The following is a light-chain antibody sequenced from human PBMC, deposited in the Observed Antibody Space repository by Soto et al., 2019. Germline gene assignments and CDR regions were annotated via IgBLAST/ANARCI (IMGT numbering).Light chain of an antibody. V-gene: IGKV3-20*01. CDR1: QSVSSSH. CDR3: QQYGSSPRT. J-gene: IGKJ1*01. CDR2: GAS. Sequence: EIVLTQSPGTLSLSPGERATLSCRASQSVSSSHLAWYQQKPGQAPRLLISGASSRATGIPDRFTGSGSGTDFTLTISRLEPEDLAVYYCQQYGSSPRTFGQGNKGDIK.